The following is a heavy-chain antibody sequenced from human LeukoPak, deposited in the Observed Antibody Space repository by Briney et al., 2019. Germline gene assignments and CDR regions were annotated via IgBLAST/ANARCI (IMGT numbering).Heavy chain of an antibody. D-gene: IGHD3-22*01. CDR2: INPNSGGT. J-gene: IGHJ3*02. V-gene: IGHV1-2*06. CDR3: ARVTHYYDSSGYSPNDAFDI. CDR1: GYTFTGYY. Sequence: ASVKVSCKASGYTFTGYYMHWVRQAPGQGLEWMGRINPNSGGTNYAQKFQGRVTMTRDTSFSTAYMELSRLRSDDTAVYYCARVTHYYDSSGYSPNDAFDIWGQGTMVTVSS.